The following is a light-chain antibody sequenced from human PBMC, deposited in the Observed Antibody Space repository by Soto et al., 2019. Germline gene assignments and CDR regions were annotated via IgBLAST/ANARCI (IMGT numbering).Light chain of an antibody. V-gene: IGKV3-15*01. CDR2: GAS. CDR3: QQYNNRPPIT. J-gene: IGKJ5*01. CDR1: QSVGSN. Sequence: EIVMTQFPATLSVSPGERATLSCRASQSVGSNLAWYQQRPGQAPRLLIYGASTRATGIPARFSGSGSGTEFTLTISSLQSEDFAVYYCQQYNNRPPITFGQGTRLEIK.